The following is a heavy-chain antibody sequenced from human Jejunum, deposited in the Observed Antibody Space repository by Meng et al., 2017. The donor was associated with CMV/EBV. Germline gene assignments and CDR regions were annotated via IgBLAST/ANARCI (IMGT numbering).Heavy chain of an antibody. J-gene: IGHJ6*02. CDR3: AKDLRYCSSTSCYRGMLGYNYYGMDV. CDR2: IRSDGSNK. V-gene: IGHV3-30*02. D-gene: IGHD2-2*02. Sequence: RQAPGKGLDWVAFIRSDGSNKYYADSVKGRFTISRDNSKNTLYLQMSSLRAEDTAVYYCAKDLRYCSSTSCYRGMLGYNYYGMDVWGQGITVTVSS.